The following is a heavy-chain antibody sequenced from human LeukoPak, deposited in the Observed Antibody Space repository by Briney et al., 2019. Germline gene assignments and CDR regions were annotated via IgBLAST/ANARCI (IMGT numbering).Heavy chain of an antibody. Sequence: SVKVSCKASGGTFSSYAINWVRQAPGQGLEWMGGIIPIFGIANYAQKFQDRVTITTDESTSTAYMELSSLRSEDTAIYYCASRLYCSNTRCRNFPFAYWGQGTLVTVSS. D-gene: IGHD2-2*01. V-gene: IGHV1-69*05. CDR3: ASRLYCSNTRCRNFPFAY. J-gene: IGHJ4*02. CDR2: IIPIFGIA. CDR1: GGTFSSYA.